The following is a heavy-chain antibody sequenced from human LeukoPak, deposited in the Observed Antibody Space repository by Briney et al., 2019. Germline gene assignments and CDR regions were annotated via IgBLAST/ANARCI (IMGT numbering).Heavy chain of an antibody. CDR3: ASPHHLWFGESPRRLVDY. D-gene: IGHD3-10*01. J-gene: IGHJ4*02. Sequence: KPSETLSLTCTVSGGSISSSSYYWGWIRQPPGKGLEWIGSIYYSGSTYYNPSLKSRFTISVDTSKNQFSLKLSSVTAADTAVYYCASPHHLWFGESPRRLVDYWGQGTLVTVSS. V-gene: IGHV4-39*01. CDR1: GGSISSSSYY. CDR2: IYYSGST.